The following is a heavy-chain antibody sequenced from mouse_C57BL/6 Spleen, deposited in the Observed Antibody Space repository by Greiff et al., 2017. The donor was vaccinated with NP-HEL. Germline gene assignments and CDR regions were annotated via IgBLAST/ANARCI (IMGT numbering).Heavy chain of an antibody. Sequence: VQLQQSGPELVKPGASVKISCKASGYAFSSSWMNWVKQRPGKGLEWIGRIYPGDGDTNYNGKFKGKATLTADKSSSTAYMQLSSLTSEDSAVYFCAREGLRPYYAMDYWGQGTSVTVSS. CDR3: AREGLRPYYAMDY. CDR1: GYAFSSSW. D-gene: IGHD2-4*01. CDR2: IYPGDGDT. V-gene: IGHV1-82*01. J-gene: IGHJ4*01.